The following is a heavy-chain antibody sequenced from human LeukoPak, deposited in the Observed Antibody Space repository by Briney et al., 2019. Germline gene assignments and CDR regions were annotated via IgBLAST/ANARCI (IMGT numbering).Heavy chain of an antibody. CDR3: AKHGSSWGAYYYGMDV. CDR1: GFTFSSYA. V-gene: IGHV3-23*01. D-gene: IGHD6-13*01. CDR2: ISGSGGST. Sequence: GGSLRLSCAASGFTFSSYAMSWVRQAPGKGLEWVSAISGSGGSTYYADSVKGRFTISRDNSKNTLYLQMSSLRAEDTAVYYCAKHGSSWGAYYYGMDVWGQGTTVTVSS. J-gene: IGHJ6*02.